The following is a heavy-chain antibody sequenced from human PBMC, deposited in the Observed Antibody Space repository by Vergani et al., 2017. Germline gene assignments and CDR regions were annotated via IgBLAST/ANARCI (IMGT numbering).Heavy chain of an antibody. D-gene: IGHD1-1*01. CDR1: GFISSDTY. J-gene: IGHJ3*02. Sequence: EVQVVESGGGLVQPGGSFSSSCAALGFISSDTYMDWVGQAPGKGLEWVGRIRNKANDYTTQYAASVKGRFTISRDDSKSYLYLQMNSLQTEDTALYYCVRVKGSNWNDHLYDIWGQGTLVTVSS. CDR2: IRNKANDYTT. V-gene: IGHV3-72*01. CDR3: VRVKGSNWNDHLYDI.